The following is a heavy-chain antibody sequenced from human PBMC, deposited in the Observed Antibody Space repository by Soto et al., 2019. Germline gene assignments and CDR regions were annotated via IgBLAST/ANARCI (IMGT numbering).Heavy chain of an antibody. J-gene: IGHJ4*02. Sequence: EVQLVESGGGLVQPGGSLSLSCAASGFTFSNYWMTWVRQAPGKGLEWVANIKQDGSEKYYVDSVKGRSTISRDNAKNSVYWHMDSLRVEDTAVYYCARVEGGYYGSGSYGFDYWGQGSLVTVSS. CDR2: IKQDGSEK. V-gene: IGHV3-7*01. D-gene: IGHD3-10*01. CDR1: GFTFSNYW. CDR3: ARVEGGYYGSGSYGFDY.